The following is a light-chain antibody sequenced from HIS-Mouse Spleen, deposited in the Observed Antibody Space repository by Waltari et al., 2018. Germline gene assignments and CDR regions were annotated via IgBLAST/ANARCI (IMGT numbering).Light chain of an antibody. CDR3: YLTDSSGNHRV. V-gene: IGLV3-10*01. J-gene: IGLJ2*01. CDR1: ALPKKY. Sequence: SYELTQPPSVSVSPGQTARITFSGDALPKKYAYWYQQKSGQAPVLVIYEDSKRPSGIPERFSGSSSGTMATLTISGAQVEDEADYYCYLTDSSGNHRVFGGGTKLTVL. CDR2: EDS.